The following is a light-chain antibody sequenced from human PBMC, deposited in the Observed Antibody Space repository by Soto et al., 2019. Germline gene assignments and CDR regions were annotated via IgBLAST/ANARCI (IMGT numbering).Light chain of an antibody. CDR3: QQYGSSPLT. V-gene: IGKV3-20*01. CDR2: RAS. Sequence: EIVLTQSPGTQSLSPGERATLSSRASQSVSSNYLAWYQQKPGRAPKVLIYRASSRATGIPDRFSGSGSGTDFTLTISRLEPEDFAVYYCQQYGSSPLTFGGGTKWIS. J-gene: IGKJ4*01. CDR1: QSVSSNY.